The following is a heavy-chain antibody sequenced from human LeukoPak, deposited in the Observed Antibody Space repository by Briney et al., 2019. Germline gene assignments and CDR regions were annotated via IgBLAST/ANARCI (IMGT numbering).Heavy chain of an antibody. CDR2: ISSSSSYI. D-gene: IGHD3-22*01. Sequence: GGSLRLSCAASGFTFSSYSMNWVRQAPGKGLEWVSSISSSSSYIYYADSVKGRFTVSRDNAKNSLYLQMSSLRAEDTAVYYCARAGSGYWDDYWGQGTLVTVSS. V-gene: IGHV3-21*01. CDR1: GFTFSSYS. CDR3: ARAGSGYWDDY. J-gene: IGHJ4*02.